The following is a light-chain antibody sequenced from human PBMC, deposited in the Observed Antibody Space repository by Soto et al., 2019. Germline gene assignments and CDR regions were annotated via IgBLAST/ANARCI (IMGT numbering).Light chain of an antibody. CDR3: QQSYSTPHT. Sequence: DIQMTQSPASLAASVGDSVTISCRSSKIISTYLNWYQQKPGQVPTLLIYGASSLQSGVPSRFSASGSGTDFTLSISSLQREDVATYYCQQSYSTPHTFGQGTKLEIK. CDR1: KIISTY. J-gene: IGKJ2*01. V-gene: IGKV1-39*01. CDR2: GAS.